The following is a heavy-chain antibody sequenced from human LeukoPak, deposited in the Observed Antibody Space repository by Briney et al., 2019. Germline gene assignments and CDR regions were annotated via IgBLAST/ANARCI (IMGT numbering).Heavy chain of an antibody. CDR2: ISGNSGSI. Sequence: GGSLRLSCAASAFTFSSYAMGWVRQAPGKGLEWVSAISGNSGSIFYADSVKGRFTISRDNSKNTLYLQMNSLRAEDTAIYYCAKYGEMWGFPGFDYWGQGTLVTVSS. D-gene: IGHD5-24*01. J-gene: IGHJ4*02. CDR3: AKYGEMWGFPGFDY. V-gene: IGHV3-23*01. CDR1: AFTFSSYA.